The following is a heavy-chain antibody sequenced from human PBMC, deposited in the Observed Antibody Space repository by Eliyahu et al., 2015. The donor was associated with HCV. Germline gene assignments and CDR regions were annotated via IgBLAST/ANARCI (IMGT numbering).Heavy chain of an antibody. CDR3: ARDSVTLFNAFDI. V-gene: IGHV1-18*01. Sequence: QVQVVQSGVEVKKPGASVKVSCKASGYTFINYGMTWVRQAPGQGFEWMGWISGNNGNTKYTQKFQDRVTMTTDTSTSTAYMELRGLRSDDTAMYFCARDSVTLFNAFDIWGQGTMVTVSS. D-gene: IGHD3-10*01. CDR2: ISGNNGNT. J-gene: IGHJ3*02. CDR1: GYTFINYG.